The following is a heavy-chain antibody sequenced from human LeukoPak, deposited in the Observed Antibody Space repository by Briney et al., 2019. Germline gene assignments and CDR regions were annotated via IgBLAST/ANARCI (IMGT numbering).Heavy chain of an antibody. J-gene: IGHJ4*02. CDR1: GFTFSHAW. Sequence: PGGSLRLSCAASGFTFSHAWMSWVRQAPGKGREWVGRIKSKTDGGTTDYAAPVKGRFTISRDDSKNTLYLQMNSLKTEDTAVYYCQTYYYDSSGYYGGYYFDYWGQGTLVTVSS. V-gene: IGHV3-15*01. CDR3: QTYYYDSSGYYGGYYFDY. CDR2: IKSKTDGGTT. D-gene: IGHD3-22*01.